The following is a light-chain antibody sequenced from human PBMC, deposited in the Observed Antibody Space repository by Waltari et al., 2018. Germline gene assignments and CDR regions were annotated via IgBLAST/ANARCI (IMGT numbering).Light chain of an antibody. J-gene: IGKJ3*01. Sequence: IQMTQSPSTLSASVGDRVTITCRASQFISNWLAWYQHKPGKATKLLIYDASKLKSGVPSRFSGSGSGTEFTLTIASLQPDDFATYYCQQYNNYLTFGPGTKVDI. CDR1: QFISNW. CDR2: DAS. V-gene: IGKV1-5*01. CDR3: QQYNNYLT.